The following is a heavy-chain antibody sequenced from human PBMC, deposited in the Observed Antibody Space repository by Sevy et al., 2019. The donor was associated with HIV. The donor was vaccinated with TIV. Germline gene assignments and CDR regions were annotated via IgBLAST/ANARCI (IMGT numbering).Heavy chain of an antibody. D-gene: IGHD2-8*01. Sequence: SETLSLTCTVSGGSSSSYYWSWIRQPPGKGLEWIGYIYYSGSTNYNPSLKSQVTISVDTSKNQFSLKLSSVTAADTAVYYCARDKREWSNHEYYYYGMDVWGQGTTVTVSS. CDR2: IYYSGST. CDR3: ARDKREWSNHEYYYYGMDV. CDR1: GGSSSSYY. J-gene: IGHJ6*01. V-gene: IGHV4-59*01.